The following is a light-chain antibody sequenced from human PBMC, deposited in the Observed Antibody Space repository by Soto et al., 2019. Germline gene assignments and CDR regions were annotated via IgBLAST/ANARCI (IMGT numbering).Light chain of an antibody. CDR1: SSVVGSYNL. CDR2: EGS. J-gene: IGLJ1*01. CDR3: CSYAGSRYYV. Sequence: QSVLNQPASGFGSPGQSITFSFTGTSSVVGSYNLVSWYQQHPGKAPKLMIYEGSKRPSGVSNRFSGSKSGNTASLTISGLQAEDEADYYCCSYAGSRYYVFGTGTKVTVL. V-gene: IGLV2-23*01.